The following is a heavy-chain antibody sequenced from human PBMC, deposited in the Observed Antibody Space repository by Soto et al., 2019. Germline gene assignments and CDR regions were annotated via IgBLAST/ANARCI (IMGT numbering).Heavy chain of an antibody. Sequence: PVGSLRLSCASSVCTFSSYWMSCVRQSPGKGLEWVANIKQDGSEKYYVDSVKGRFTISRDNAKNSLYLQMNSLRAEDTAVYYCVRERGVWGGMQVLGQGTTGNVSS. CDR1: VCTFSSYW. D-gene: IGHD7-27*01. CDR2: IKQDGSEK. V-gene: IGHV3-7*03. CDR3: VRERGVWGGMQV. J-gene: IGHJ6*01.